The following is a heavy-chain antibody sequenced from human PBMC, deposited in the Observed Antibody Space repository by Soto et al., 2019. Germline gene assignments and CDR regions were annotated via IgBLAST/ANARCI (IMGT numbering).Heavy chain of an antibody. CDR1: GFSFSTYP. D-gene: IGHD4-17*01. V-gene: IGHV3-23*01. J-gene: IGHJ6*02. CDR3: AKILSTVTTYYYGMDV. CDR2: ISGSGGDT. Sequence: GGSLRLSCAASGFSFSTYPMTWVRQAPGKRLEGVSSISGSGGDTYHIDSVKGRFTISRDNSKNTVYLQMNSLRAEDTAVYYCAKILSTVTTYYYGMDVWGQGTTVTVSS.